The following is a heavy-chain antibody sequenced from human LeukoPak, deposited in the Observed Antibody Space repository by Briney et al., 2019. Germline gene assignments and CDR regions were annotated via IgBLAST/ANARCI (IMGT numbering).Heavy chain of an antibody. Sequence: GGSLRLSCAASGFTFSSYGMHWVRQAPGKGLEWVAVIWYDGSNKYYADSVKGRFTISRDNSKNTLYLQMNSLRAEDTAVYYCARDAPSAIPYRGSSYYFDYWGQGTLVTVSS. CDR3: ARDAPSAIPYRGSSYYFDY. V-gene: IGHV3-33*01. CDR2: IWYDGSNK. D-gene: IGHD1-26*01. CDR1: GFTFSSYG. J-gene: IGHJ4*02.